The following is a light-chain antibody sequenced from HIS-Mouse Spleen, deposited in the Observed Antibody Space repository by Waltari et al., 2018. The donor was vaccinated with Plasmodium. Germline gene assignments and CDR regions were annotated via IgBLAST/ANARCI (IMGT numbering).Light chain of an antibody. CDR2: EVS. Sequence: QSALTQPPSVSGSPGQSVTISCTGTSRDVASYNRVSWYQQPPGTAPKLMIYEVSNRPSGVPDRFSGSKSGNTASLTISGLQAEDEADYYCSSYTSSSTYVFGTGTKVTVL. CDR3: SSYTSSSTYV. CDR1: SRDVASYNR. J-gene: IGLJ1*01. V-gene: IGLV2-18*02.